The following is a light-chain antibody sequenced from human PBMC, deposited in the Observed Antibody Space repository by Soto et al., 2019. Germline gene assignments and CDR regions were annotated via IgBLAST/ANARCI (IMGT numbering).Light chain of an antibody. J-gene: IGKJ2*01. CDR2: HAS. Sequence: DIQMTQSPSSLSASVGDRVTITCKASQDLSNYFKWYQQKPCQAPKLLIYHASNLETGVPSRFSGSGVGTDFSFPISSRQPEDIATYYCQQYDRLPMYTFGQGTKLEIK. V-gene: IGKV1-33*01. CDR3: QQYDRLPMYT. CDR1: QDLSNY.